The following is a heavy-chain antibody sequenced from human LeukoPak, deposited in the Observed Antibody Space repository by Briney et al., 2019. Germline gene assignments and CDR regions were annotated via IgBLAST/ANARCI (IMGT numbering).Heavy chain of an antibody. V-gene: IGHV3-23*01. J-gene: IGHJ4*02. Sequence: GGSLRLSCAASGFTFDTYAMSWVRQAPGKGLEWVSGLSGSGGSTYYTDSVKGRFTISRDNAKNTLYLQMNSLRAEDTAVYYCAKGRCSGGSCYGRGFDYWGQGTLVTVSS. D-gene: IGHD2-15*01. CDR1: GFTFDTYA. CDR3: AKGRCSGGSCYGRGFDY. CDR2: LSGSGGST.